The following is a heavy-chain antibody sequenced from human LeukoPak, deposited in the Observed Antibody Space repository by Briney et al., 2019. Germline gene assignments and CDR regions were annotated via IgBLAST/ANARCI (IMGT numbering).Heavy chain of an antibody. D-gene: IGHD1-26*01. CDR3: ARIGGSFYLYYYMDV. J-gene: IGHJ6*03. V-gene: IGHV4-39*07. CDR2: FHYTGTT. CDR1: GGSIRSSNYN. Sequence: PSETLSLTCSVSGGSIRSSNYNWGWIRQPPGKGLELIGSFHYTGTTFYNPSLKSRVTISVDTSKNQFSLKLSSVTAADTAVYYCARIGGSFYLYYYMDVWGKGTTVIVSS.